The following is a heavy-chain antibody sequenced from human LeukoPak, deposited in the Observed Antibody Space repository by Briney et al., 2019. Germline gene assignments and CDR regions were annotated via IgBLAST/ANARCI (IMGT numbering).Heavy chain of an antibody. CDR1: GYSISSGYY. CDR3: ARHSQYYYDSSGMFDY. Sequence: SETLSLTCTVSGYSISSGYYWGWIRPPPGKGLERIGSIYYSGSTYYNPSLKSRVTISVDTSKNQFSLKLSSVTAADTAVYYCARHSQYYYDSSGMFDYWGQGTLVTVSS. J-gene: IGHJ4*02. CDR2: IYYSGST. V-gene: IGHV4-38-2*02. D-gene: IGHD3-22*01.